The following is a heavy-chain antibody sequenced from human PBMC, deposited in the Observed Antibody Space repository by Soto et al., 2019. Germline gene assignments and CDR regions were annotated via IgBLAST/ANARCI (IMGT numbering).Heavy chain of an antibody. CDR2: INHSGST. V-gene: IGHV4-34*01. CDR1: GGSFSGYY. CDR3: ARRYSESAFDY. Sequence: SETLSLTCAVYGGSFSGYYWSWIRQPPGKGLEWIGEINHSGSTNYNPSLKSRVTISVDTSKNQFSLKLSSVTAADTAVYYCARRYSESAFDYWGQGTLVTVSS. J-gene: IGHJ4*02. D-gene: IGHD1-26*01.